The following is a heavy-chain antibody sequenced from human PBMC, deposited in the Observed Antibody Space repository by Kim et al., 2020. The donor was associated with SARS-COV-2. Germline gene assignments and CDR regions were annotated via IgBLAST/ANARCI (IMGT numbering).Heavy chain of an antibody. CDR1: GFTFSSYE. J-gene: IGHJ4*02. D-gene: IGHD3-16*01. CDR2: ISRSGSTI. Sequence: GGSLRLSCAASGFTFSSYEMNWVRQAPGKGLEWVSYISRSGSTIYYADSVKGRFTISRDNAKNSLYLQMNSLRAEDTAVYYCARNLWEVRYYFDYWGQGTLVTVSS. V-gene: IGHV3-48*03. CDR3: ARNLWEVRYYFDY.